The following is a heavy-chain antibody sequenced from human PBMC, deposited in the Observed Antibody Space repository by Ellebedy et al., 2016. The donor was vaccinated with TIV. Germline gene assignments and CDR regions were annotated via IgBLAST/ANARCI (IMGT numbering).Heavy chain of an antibody. Sequence: GGSLRLSCAASGFTFSSYSMNWVRQAPGKGLEWVSSISSSSSYIYYADSVKGRFTISRDNAKNSLYLQMNSLRAEETAVYYCARDYGVGNYGMDVWGQGTTVTVSS. CDR3: ARDYGVGNYGMDV. D-gene: IGHD4-17*01. V-gene: IGHV3-21*01. CDR2: ISSSSSYI. J-gene: IGHJ6*02. CDR1: GFTFSSYS.